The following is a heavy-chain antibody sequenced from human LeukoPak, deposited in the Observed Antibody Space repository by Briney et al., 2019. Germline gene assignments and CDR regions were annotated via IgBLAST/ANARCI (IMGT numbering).Heavy chain of an antibody. CDR3: ERGKYFEFNF. CDR1: GDSVSSNIFG. D-gene: IGHD2/OR15-2a*01. J-gene: IGHJ6*03. V-gene: IGHV6-1*01. Sequence: SQTLSLTCAVSGDSVSSNIFGWNWIRQSPSRGLEWLGRTYRGSSYYAPSMKSRITIRPDTSKNQFSLQLNSMTPEDTAVYYCERGKYFEFNFWGKGTRVTVSS. CDR2: TYRGSS.